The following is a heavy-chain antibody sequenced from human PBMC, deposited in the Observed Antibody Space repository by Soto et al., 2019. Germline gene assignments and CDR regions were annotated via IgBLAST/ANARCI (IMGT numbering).Heavy chain of an antibody. CDR1: GYTFTGYY. Sequence: QVQLVQSGAEVKKPGASVKVSCKASGYTFTGYYMHWVRQAPGQGLEWMGWINPNSGGTNYAQKFQGWVTMTRDTAISTAYMELGRLRSDDTAVYYCARVYDFWSGRYYYYGMDVWGQGTTVTVSS. D-gene: IGHD3-3*01. V-gene: IGHV1-2*04. CDR2: INPNSGGT. CDR3: ARVYDFWSGRYYYYGMDV. J-gene: IGHJ6*02.